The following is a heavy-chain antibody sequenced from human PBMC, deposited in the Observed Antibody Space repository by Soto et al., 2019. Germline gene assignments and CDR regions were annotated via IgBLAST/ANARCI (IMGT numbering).Heavy chain of an antibody. CDR2: ISNSGSVI. D-gene: IGHD2-2*01. V-gene: IGHV3-48*02. CDR3: VRVYASNTFDI. Sequence: GGSLRLSCAASGFTFISYSMSWVRQAPGKGLEWVSYISNSGSVIHDADSVKGRFTISRDNAKNSLSLQMNSLRDEDTALYYCVRVYASNTFDIWGQRTVVTVSS. CDR1: GFTFISYS. J-gene: IGHJ3*02.